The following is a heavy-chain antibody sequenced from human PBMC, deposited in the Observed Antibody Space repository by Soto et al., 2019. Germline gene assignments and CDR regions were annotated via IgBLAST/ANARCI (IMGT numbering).Heavy chain of an antibody. D-gene: IGHD6-19*01. V-gene: IGHV4-39*01. Sequence: QVQLQESGPGLLKPSETLSLTCTVSGGSISSPSYNWGWVRQPPGKGPEWIGSFFYGGRTHYNPSLKSRLAISVDTASSQVSLILTSVSAADTAVYYCAAVASTHFDSWGQGALVTVSS. CDR1: GGSISSPSYN. CDR3: AAVASTHFDS. J-gene: IGHJ4*02. CDR2: FFYGGRT.